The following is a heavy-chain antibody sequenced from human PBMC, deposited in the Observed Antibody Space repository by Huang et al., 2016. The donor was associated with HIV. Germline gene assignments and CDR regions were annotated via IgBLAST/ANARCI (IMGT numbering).Heavy chain of an antibody. CDR3: ARVESGYYDAFDI. V-gene: IGHV4-61*09. J-gene: IGHJ3*02. CDR1: GGSISTGNYD. CDR2: LSTGGSA. Sequence: QVQLQESGPGLVKPSETLSLTCTVSGGSISTGNYDWSWIRQPAGKGLEWVGHLSTGGSANYNPSLKSRVTISLDTSKTQFSLKRSSVTAADSAVYYCARVESGYYDAFDIWGPGTTVTVSS. D-gene: IGHD3-3*01.